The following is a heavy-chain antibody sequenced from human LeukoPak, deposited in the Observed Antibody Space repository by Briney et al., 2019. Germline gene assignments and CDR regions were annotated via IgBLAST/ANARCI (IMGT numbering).Heavy chain of an antibody. V-gene: IGHV5-51*01. CDR2: IYPGDSDT. Sequence: GESLRISCKGSGYSFTNYWIGWVRQMPGKGLEWMGIIYPGDSDTRYSPSFQGQVTISVDKYISTAYLQWSSLKASDTAMYYCARSWVAGYGTVLDYWGQGTLVSVSS. J-gene: IGHJ4*02. CDR1: GYSFTNYW. D-gene: IGHD6-19*01. CDR3: ARSWVAGYGTVLDY.